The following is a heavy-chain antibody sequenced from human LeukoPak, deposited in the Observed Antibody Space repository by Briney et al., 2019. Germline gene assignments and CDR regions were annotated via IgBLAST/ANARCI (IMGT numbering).Heavy chain of an antibody. Sequence: GGSLRLSCAASGVTFSSYGMHWVRQAPGKGLEWVAVISYDGSNKYYADSVKGRFTISRDNSKNTLYLQMNSLRAEDTAVYYCARPGLSYYYDSSGYLNTPRFDYWGQGTLVTVSS. CDR3: ARPGLSYYYDSSGYLNTPRFDY. CDR1: GVTFSSYG. CDR2: ISYDGSNK. V-gene: IGHV3-30*03. D-gene: IGHD3-22*01. J-gene: IGHJ4*02.